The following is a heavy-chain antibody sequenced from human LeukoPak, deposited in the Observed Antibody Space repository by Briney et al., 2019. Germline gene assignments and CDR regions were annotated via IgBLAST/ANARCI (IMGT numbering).Heavy chain of an antibody. D-gene: IGHD3-16*01. CDR1: GGSISSYY. CDR2: IYASGST. Sequence: SDTLSLTCTVSGGSISSYYWSWIRQPAGKGLEWIGRIYASGSTNYKPSLTSRVTMLVDTSKNQFSRKLSSVTAADTAVYYCARGGGGSHDYWGQGTLVTVSS. V-gene: IGHV4-4*07. CDR3: ARGGGGSHDY. J-gene: IGHJ4*02.